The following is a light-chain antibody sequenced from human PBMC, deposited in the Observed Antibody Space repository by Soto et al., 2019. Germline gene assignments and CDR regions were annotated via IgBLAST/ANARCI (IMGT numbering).Light chain of an antibody. CDR2: DTS. CDR1: QTLSNSF. Sequence: EIVLTQSPGTLSLSPGERATLSCRASQTLSNSFIAWYQQKPGQAPRLLIYDTSSRATGVPDRYSASGSGTDFTLTIRRLEPEDFAVFFCQQYGTSEIIFGQGTRLEIK. CDR3: QQYGTSEII. J-gene: IGKJ5*01. V-gene: IGKV3-20*01.